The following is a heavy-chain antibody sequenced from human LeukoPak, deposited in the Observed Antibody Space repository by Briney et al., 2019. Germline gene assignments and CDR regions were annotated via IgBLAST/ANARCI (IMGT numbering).Heavy chain of an antibody. D-gene: IGHD6-25*01. CDR3: ARGNPAAY. CDR2: FYTTGKT. V-gene: IGHV4-61*02. Sequence: SQTLSLTCTVSSFSISSDSYYWNWIRQPAGKGLEWVGRFYTTGKTYYNPSLKSRVTISKATSKNQSYLRLTTVTAADTAVYYCARGNPAAYWGQGTLVTVSS. CDR1: SFSISSDSYY. J-gene: IGHJ4*02.